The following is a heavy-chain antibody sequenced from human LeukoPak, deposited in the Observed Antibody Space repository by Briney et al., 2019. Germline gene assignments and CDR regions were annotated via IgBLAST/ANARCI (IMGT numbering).Heavy chain of an antibody. CDR3: ARGQRSRMDWFDP. Sequence: PGGSLRLSCATSGFIFSDYYMSWIRQTPGKGLEWVTYISGSGNSIYYADSVKGRFTISRDSAKNSVYLQMNSLRAEDTAVYYCARGQRSRMDWFDPWGQGTLVTVSS. D-gene: IGHD2-8*01. CDR2: ISGSGNSI. CDR1: GFIFSDYY. V-gene: IGHV3-11*01. J-gene: IGHJ5*02.